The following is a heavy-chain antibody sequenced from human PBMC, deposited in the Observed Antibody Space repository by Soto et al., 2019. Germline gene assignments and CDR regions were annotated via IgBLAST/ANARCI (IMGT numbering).Heavy chain of an antibody. Sequence: SETLSLTCTVSGGSISSGDYYWSWIRQPPGKGLEWIGYIYYSGSTYYNPSLKSRVTISVDTSKNQFSLKLSPVTAADTAVYYCARRGIGSGYLDAFDIWGQGTMVTVSS. CDR3: ARRGIGSGYLDAFDI. V-gene: IGHV4-30-4*01. J-gene: IGHJ3*02. CDR1: GGSISSGDYY. D-gene: IGHD3-22*01. CDR2: IYYSGST.